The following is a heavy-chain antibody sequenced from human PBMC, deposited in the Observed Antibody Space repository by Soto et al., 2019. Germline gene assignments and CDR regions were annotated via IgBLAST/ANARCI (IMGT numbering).Heavy chain of an antibody. V-gene: IGHV4-39*07. J-gene: IGHJ4*02. CDR2: IYYSGST. CDR3: MVRGATAIDY. Sequence: SETLSLTCTVSGGSISSSSYYWGWIRQPPGKGLEWIGSIYYSGSTYYNPSLKSRVTISVDTSKNQFSLKTEDTAVYYCTSRITMVRGATAIDYWGQGTLVTVSS. CDR1: GGSISSSSYY. D-gene: IGHD3-10*01.